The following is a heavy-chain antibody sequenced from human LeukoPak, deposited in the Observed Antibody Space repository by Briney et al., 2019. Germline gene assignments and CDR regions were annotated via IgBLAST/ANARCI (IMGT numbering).Heavy chain of an antibody. V-gene: IGHV1-69*04. D-gene: IGHD5-12*01. J-gene: IGHJ4*02. CDR1: GGTFSSYG. CDR2: IIPLLGNT. Sequence: GASVKVSCKASGGTFSSYGISWVRQPPGQGLEWMGRIIPLLGNTNYAQKFQGRVTITADRSASKAYMELSSLISEDTALYYCARDVGAMVATIMDYWGQGTQVTVSS. CDR3: ARDVGAMVATIMDY.